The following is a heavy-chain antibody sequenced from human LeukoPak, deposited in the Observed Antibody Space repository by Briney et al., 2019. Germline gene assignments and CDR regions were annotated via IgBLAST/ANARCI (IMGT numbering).Heavy chain of an antibody. J-gene: IGHJ4*02. CDR3: AKGGAYDLLTGSDFDH. CDR1: GFSFSSHA. D-gene: IGHD3-9*01. Sequence: PGGSLRLSCAASGFSFSSHAMSWVRQAPGKGLEWVSSISGSGGSSAYADSVKGRFTISRDSSKNTPYLQMNSLRAEDTAVHYCAKGGAYDLLTGSDFDHWGQGTLVTVSS. CDR2: ISGSGGSS. V-gene: IGHV3-23*01.